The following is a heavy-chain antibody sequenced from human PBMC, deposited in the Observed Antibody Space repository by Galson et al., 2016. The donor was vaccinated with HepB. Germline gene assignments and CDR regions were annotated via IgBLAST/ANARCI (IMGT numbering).Heavy chain of an antibody. D-gene: IGHD1-7*01. CDR1: GDTFSSHS. V-gene: IGHV1-69*13. Sequence: SVKVSCKASGDTFSSHSINWVRQAPGQGLDWMGGIIPMFVTTHYAQKFQGRVTITADESTKTAYLELSSLKSEDTAVSYCARAVTGNTAGDFDQWGQGTLVTVSS. J-gene: IGHJ4*02. CDR3: ARAVTGNTAGDFDQ. CDR2: IIPMFVTT.